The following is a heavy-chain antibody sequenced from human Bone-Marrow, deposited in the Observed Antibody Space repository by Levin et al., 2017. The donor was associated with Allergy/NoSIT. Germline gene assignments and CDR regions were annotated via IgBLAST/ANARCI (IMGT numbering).Heavy chain of an antibody. CDR3: AKVQGSSYDC. Sequence: GGSLRLSCAASGFTFSDHYMDWVRQAPGKGLEWVGRIRNKANSYTTEYAASAKGRFTISRDDSKNSLSLQMNSLKTEDTAVYYCAKVQGSSYDCWGQGTLVIVSS. CDR2: IRNKANSYTT. CDR1: GFTFSDHY. D-gene: IGHD2-15*01. J-gene: IGHJ4*02. V-gene: IGHV3-72*01.